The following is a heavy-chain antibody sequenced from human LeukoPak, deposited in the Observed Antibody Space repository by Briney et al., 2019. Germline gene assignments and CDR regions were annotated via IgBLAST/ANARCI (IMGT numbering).Heavy chain of an antibody. D-gene: IGHD3-3*01. V-gene: IGHV3-7*01. J-gene: IGHJ6*03. Sequence: GGSLRLSCAASGFTFSSYWMSWVRQAPGKGLEWVANIKQDGSEKYYVDSVKGRFTISRDNAKNSLYLQMNSLRAEDTAVYYCAREGITIFGVVYYMDVWGKGTTVTVSS. CDR3: AREGITIFGVVYYMDV. CDR1: GFTFSSYW. CDR2: IKQDGSEK.